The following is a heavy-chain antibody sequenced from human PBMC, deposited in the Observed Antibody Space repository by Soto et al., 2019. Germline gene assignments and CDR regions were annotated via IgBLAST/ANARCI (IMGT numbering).Heavy chain of an antibody. J-gene: IGHJ4*02. Sequence: GESLKISCKGSGYSFTSYWISWVRQMPCKCLEWMGRIDPSDSYTNYSPSFQGHVTISADKSISTAYLQWSSLKASDTAMYYCARLRITTVVNVDYWGQGTLVTVSS. D-gene: IGHD4-17*01. CDR1: GYSFTSYW. CDR2: IDPSDSYT. CDR3: ARLRITTVVNVDY. V-gene: IGHV5-10-1*01.